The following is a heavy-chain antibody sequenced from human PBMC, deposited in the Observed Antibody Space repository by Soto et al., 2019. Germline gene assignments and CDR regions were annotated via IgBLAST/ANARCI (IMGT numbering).Heavy chain of an antibody. J-gene: IGHJ6*03. V-gene: IGHV4-34*01. CDR2: INHSGST. CDR3: ARGEGDIVVVPAARYMDV. D-gene: IGHD2-2*01. Sequence: QVQLQQWGAGLLKPSETLSLTCAVYGGSFSGYYWSWIRQPPGKGLEWIGEINHSGSTNYNPSLKSRVTISVDTSKNQFSLNLSSVTAADTAVYYCARGEGDIVVVPAARYMDVWGKGTTVTVSS. CDR1: GGSFSGYY.